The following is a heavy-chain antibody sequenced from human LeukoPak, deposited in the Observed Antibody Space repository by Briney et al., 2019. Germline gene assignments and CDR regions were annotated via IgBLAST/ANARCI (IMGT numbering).Heavy chain of an antibody. J-gene: IGHJ4*02. D-gene: IGHD3-9*01. CDR3: AREWYDILTGYQGFQLDY. CDR2: IIPRLDIA. CDR1: GGTFSSYA. V-gene: IGHV1-69*04. Sequence: EASVKVSCKASGGTFSSYAISWVRQAPGQGLEWMGRIIPRLDIANSAQSFQGRVTITADKSTSTAYMELSSLRSDDTAVYYCAREWYDILTGYQGFQLDYWGQGSLVTVSS.